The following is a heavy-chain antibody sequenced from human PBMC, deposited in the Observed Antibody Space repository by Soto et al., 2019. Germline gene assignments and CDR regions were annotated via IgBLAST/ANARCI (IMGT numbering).Heavy chain of an antibody. CDR2: IYHSGST. V-gene: IGHV4-30-2*01. J-gene: IGHJ6*02. CDR3: ARYDGDYDYGMDV. Sequence: PSETLSLTCAVSGGSISSGGSSWSWIRQPPGKGLEWIGYIYHSGSTYYNPSLKSRVTISVDRSKNQFSLKLSSVTAADTAVYYCARYDGDYDYGMDVWGQGTTVTVSS. D-gene: IGHD4-17*01. CDR1: GGSISSGGSS.